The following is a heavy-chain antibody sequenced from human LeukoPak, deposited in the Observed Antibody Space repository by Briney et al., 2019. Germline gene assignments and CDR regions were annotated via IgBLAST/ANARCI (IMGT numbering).Heavy chain of an antibody. J-gene: IGHJ4*02. D-gene: IGHD3-22*01. CDR1: GGSISSYY. CDR3: AGTYYYDSSGYYHYSL. V-gene: IGHV4-59*01. CDR2: IYYSGST. Sequence: SETLSLTCTVSGGSISSYYWSWIRQPPGKGLEWVGYIYYSGSTNYNPSLKSRVTISVDTSKNQFSLKLSSVTAADTAVYYCAGTYYYDSSGYYHYSLWGQGTLVTVSS.